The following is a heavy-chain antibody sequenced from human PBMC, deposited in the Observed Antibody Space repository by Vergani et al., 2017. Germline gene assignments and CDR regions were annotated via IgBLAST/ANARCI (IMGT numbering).Heavy chain of an antibody. CDR2: IYPGDSDT. CDR1: GYSFTSYW. J-gene: IGHJ4*02. Sequence: EVQLVQSGAEVKKPGESLKISCKGSGYSFTSYWIGWVRQRPGKGLEWMGIIYPGDSDTRYSPSFQGQVTIAADKSISSAYLQWGRLTASDTAMYYGAGQVRTGDFDNWGQGTLVTVSS. D-gene: IGHD1-14*01. V-gene: IGHV5-51*01. CDR3: AGQVRTGDFDN.